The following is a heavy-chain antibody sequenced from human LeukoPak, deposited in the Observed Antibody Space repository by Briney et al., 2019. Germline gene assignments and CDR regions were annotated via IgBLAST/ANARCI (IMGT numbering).Heavy chain of an antibody. V-gene: IGHV3-74*01. D-gene: IGHD1-26*01. CDR3: ARGDGGSYGGRFDY. Sequence: QPGGSLRLSCAASGFTFSGYWMNWVRQAPGKGLVWVSRIKSDESTTSYADSVKGRFTIYRDNARNTLYLQMNSLRTEDTAVYYCARGDGGSYGGRFDYWGQGTLVTVSS. CDR1: GFTFSGYW. CDR2: IKSDESTT. J-gene: IGHJ4*02.